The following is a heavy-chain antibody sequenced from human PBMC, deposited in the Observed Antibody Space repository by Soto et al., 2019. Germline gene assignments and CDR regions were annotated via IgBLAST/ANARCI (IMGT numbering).Heavy chain of an antibody. V-gene: IGHV3-21*01. D-gene: IGHD6-13*01. CDR3: ARAEPGGSKYSSSLDY. J-gene: IGHJ4*02. CDR2: ISSSSSYI. CDR1: GFTFSSYS. Sequence: EVQLVESGGGLVKPGGSLRLSCAASGFTFSSYSMNWVRQAPGKGLEWVSSISSSSSYIYYADSVKGRFTISRDNAKNSLYLQMNSLRAEDTAVYYCARAEPGGSKYSSSLDYWGQGTLVTVSS.